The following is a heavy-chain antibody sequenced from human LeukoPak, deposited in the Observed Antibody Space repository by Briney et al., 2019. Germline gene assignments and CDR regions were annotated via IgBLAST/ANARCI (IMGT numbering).Heavy chain of an antibody. CDR2: IYYSGST. V-gene: IGHV4-61*08. CDR3: ARARITFGGVIVIDY. Sequence: SQTLSLTCTVSGGSISSGDYYWSWIRQPPGKGLEWIGYIYYSGSTNYNPSLKSRVTISVDTSKNQFSLKLSSVTAADTAVYYCARARITFGGVIVIDYWGQGTLVTVSS. CDR1: GGSISSGDYY. D-gene: IGHD3-16*02. J-gene: IGHJ4*02.